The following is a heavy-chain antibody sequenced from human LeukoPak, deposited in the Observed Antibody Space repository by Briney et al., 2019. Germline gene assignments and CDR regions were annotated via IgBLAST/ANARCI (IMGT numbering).Heavy chain of an antibody. V-gene: IGHV4-34*01. D-gene: IGHD4-11*01. Sequence: SETLSLTCAVYGGSFSGYYWSWIRQPPGKGLEWIGEINNSGSTNYNPSLKSRVTISVDTSKNQFSLKLSSVTAADTAVYYCARQGAFFTVTRFYWFDPWGQGTLVTVSS. CDR1: GGSFSGYY. CDR3: ARQGAFFTVTRFYWFDP. CDR2: INNSGST. J-gene: IGHJ5*02.